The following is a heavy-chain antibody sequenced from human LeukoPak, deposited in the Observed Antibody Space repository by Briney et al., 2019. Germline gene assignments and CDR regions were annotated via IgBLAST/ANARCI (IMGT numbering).Heavy chain of an antibody. V-gene: IGHV3-11*01. D-gene: IGHD3-10*01. Sequence: GGSLRLSCAASGFIFSDYYMTWIRQAPGKGLEWISYISTLGHTIYYADSVKGRFTISRDNAKNSLYLQMNNLRAHDTAVYYSAYIGRFGELFDWGQGTLVTVSS. CDR2: ISTLGHTI. CDR1: GFIFSDYY. CDR3: AYIGRFGELFD. J-gene: IGHJ4*02.